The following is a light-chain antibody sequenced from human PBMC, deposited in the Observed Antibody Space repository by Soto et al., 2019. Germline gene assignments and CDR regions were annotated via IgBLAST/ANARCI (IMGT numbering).Light chain of an antibody. CDR2: GAS. CDR1: QSISRY. J-gene: IGKJ5*01. CDR3: QQYNNWPPIT. Sequence: IVLTQSPGTLSLSPGERTTLSCRASQSISRYLAWYQQKPGQAPRLLIYGASARATGIPARFSGSGSGTEFTLSISSLQSEDSAVYYCQQYNNWPPITFGQGTRLEIK. V-gene: IGKV3D-15*01.